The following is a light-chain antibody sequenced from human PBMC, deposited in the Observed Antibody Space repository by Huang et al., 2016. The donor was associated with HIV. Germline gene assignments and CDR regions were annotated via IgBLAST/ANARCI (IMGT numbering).Light chain of an antibody. CDR2: DAS. Sequence: EIVLTQSPATLSLSPGERPTLSCRASPSVSSYVAWYQQKPCQAPRLLSYDASTSATGIAARFSGSGSGTDFTLTISSLEPDDFAVYYCHQRSNWLSFGGGTRVEIK. V-gene: IGKV3-11*01. CDR3: HQRSNWLS. J-gene: IGKJ4*01. CDR1: PSVSSY.